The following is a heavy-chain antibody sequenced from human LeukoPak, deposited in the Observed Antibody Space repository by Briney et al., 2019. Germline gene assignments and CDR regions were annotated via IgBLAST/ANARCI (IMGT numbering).Heavy chain of an antibody. J-gene: IGHJ6*03. V-gene: IGHV4-38-2*01. CDR2: IYHSGST. D-gene: IGHD3-22*01. CDR1: GYSISSGYY. Sequence: PSETVSLTCAVSGYSISSGYYWGWIRQPPGKGLEWIGSIYHSGSTYYNPSLKSRVTISVDTSKNQFSLKLSSVTAADTAVYYCARARDPYYDSSNYYYYYYMDVWGKGTTVTVSS. CDR3: ARARDPYYDSSNYYYYYYMDV.